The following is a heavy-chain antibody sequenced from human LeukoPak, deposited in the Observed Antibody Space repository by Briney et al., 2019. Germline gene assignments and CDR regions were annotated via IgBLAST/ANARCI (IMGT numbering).Heavy chain of an antibody. CDR3: AKRSIAREYSSSPGIFFRQAHLYGMDV. CDR1: GFTFSSYA. Sequence: GGSLRLSCAASGFTFSSYAMSWVRQAPGKGLEWVSSISGSGGSTYSADSVKGRFTISRDNSKNTLYVQMNSVRAEDKAVYYCAKRSIAREYSSSPGIFFRQAHLYGMDVWGQGTTVSVSS. J-gene: IGHJ6*02. CDR2: ISGSGGST. V-gene: IGHV3-23*01. D-gene: IGHD6-6*01.